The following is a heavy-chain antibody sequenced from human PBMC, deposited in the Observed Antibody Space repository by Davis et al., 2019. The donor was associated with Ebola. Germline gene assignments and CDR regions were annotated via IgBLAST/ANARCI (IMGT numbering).Heavy chain of an antibody. CDR1: GGTVRSSV. Sequence: SVKVSCKASGGTVRSSVFCSVRQAPGQGLEWMGGLIPIFGAANYATMFQGRVTITADNSTGTIYMELSILRSDETAVYYCARKRHGDTVMVLYWYFDLWGRGTLVTVTS. D-gene: IGHD5-18*01. J-gene: IGHJ2*01. V-gene: IGHV1-69*06. CDR2: LIPIFGAA. CDR3: ARKRHGDTVMVLYWYFDL.